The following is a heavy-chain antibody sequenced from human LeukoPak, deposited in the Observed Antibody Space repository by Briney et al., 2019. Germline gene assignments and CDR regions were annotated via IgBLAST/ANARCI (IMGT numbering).Heavy chain of an antibody. CDR2: IYYSGST. J-gene: IGHJ4*02. Sequence: PSETLSLTCTVSGGSISSSSYYWGWIRQPPGKGLEWIGSIYYSGSTYYNPSLKSRVTMSVDMSKNQFSLKLRSVTVADTAVYYCARDVVAARGSFDYWGQGTLVTVSS. CDR3: ARDVVAARGSFDY. V-gene: IGHV4-39*07. D-gene: IGHD2-2*01. CDR1: GGSISSSSYY.